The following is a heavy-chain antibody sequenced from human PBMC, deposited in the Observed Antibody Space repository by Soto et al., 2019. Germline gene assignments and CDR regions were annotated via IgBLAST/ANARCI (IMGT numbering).Heavy chain of an antibody. CDR2: ISSSSSYI. J-gene: IGHJ6*03. V-gene: IGHV3-21*01. CDR1: GFTFSSYS. CDR3: ARAGHRVLNYYYYMDV. D-gene: IGHD3-10*01. Sequence: GGSLRLSCAASGFTFSSYSMNWVRQAPGKGLEWVSSISSSSSYIYYADSVKGRFTISRDNAKNSLYLQMNSLRAEDTAVYYCARAGHRVLNYYYYMDVWGKGTTVTVSS.